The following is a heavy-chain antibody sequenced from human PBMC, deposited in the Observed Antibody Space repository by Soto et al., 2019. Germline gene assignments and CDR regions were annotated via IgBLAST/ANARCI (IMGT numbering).Heavy chain of an antibody. V-gene: IGHV3-23*01. CDR2: ISCCGGST. CDR1: GFNFKKSA. J-gene: IGHJ4*02. Sequence: EVQLLESGGGVVKPGGDLRLSCLASGFNFKKSAMAWVRQAPGEGLEGGSGISCCGGSTSYADSVKGRFSIARDDSKNTLSVQMTSLRVEDTAQYYCAKADGEQWLVPHLDNWGQGTLVTV. D-gene: IGHD6-19*01. CDR3: AKADGEQWLVPHLDN.